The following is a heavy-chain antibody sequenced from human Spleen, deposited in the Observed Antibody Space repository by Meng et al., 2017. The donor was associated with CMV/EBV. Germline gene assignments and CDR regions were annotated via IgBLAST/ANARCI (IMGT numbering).Heavy chain of an antibody. D-gene: IGHD3-16*01. J-gene: IGHJ4*02. CDR1: GASIKNYN. Sequence: QGKKQESGPGLGMPSVPLSFTCIVSGASIKNYNWNWVRQPAGQGLEWIGLIQVIGHTVYNPSLKSRVTVSLDASKSQFSLTLNSVTAADTATYYCAGSRPGGGACDYWGQGILVTVSS. CDR3: AGSRPGGGACDY. CDR2: IQVIGHT. V-gene: IGHV4-4*07.